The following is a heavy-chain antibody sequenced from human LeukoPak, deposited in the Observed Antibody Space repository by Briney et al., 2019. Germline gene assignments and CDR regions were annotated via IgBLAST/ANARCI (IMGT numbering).Heavy chain of an antibody. CDR2: INQDGSQT. Sequence: AGGSLRLSCAASGFTLSGYWMHWVRQATGRGLEWVANINQDGSQTYYLGSVKGRFTISRDNAKDSLYLQMNSLRVDDTAVYYCARRYFDLWGRGTLVPVSS. J-gene: IGHJ2*01. CDR3: ARRYFDL. V-gene: IGHV3-7*01. CDR1: GFTLSGYW.